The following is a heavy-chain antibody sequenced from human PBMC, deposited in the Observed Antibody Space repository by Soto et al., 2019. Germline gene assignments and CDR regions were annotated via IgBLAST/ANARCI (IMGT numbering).Heavy chain of an antibody. CDR3: ARDRDGYKYYYYYGMDV. V-gene: IGHV3-30-3*01. CDR1: GFTFSSYA. J-gene: IGHJ6*02. D-gene: IGHD5-12*01. Sequence: QVQLVESGGGVVQPGRSLRLSCAASGFTFSSYAMHWVRQAPGKGLEWVAVISYDGSNKYYADSVKGRFTISRDNSKNTLYLQMNSLRAEDTAVYYCARDRDGYKYYYYYGMDVWGQGTTVTVSS. CDR2: ISYDGSNK.